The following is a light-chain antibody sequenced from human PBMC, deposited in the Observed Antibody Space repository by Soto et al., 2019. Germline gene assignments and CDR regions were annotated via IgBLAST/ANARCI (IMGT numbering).Light chain of an antibody. CDR1: PCVSSS. V-gene: IGKV3-11*01. CDR2: EAC. J-gene: IGKJ4*02. CDR3: HQRRAWPLR. Sequence: EIVLTQSTPTLSLSPGGRATLSCMASPCVSSSLAWYGQKPGQAPRLLIYEACNRATGIPARFSSSGSGTDFTLTISSREREDFAVYYCHQRRAWPLRFGGGTKVEI.